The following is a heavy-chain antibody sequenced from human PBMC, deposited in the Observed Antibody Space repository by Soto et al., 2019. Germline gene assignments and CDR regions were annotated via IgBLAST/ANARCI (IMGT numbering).Heavy chain of an antibody. CDR1: GFTFSSYD. D-gene: IGHD6-13*01. V-gene: IGHV3-13*01. J-gene: IGHJ6*02. CDR2: IGTAGDT. Sequence: GGSLRLSCAASGFTFSSYDMHWVRQATGKGLEWVSAIGTAGDTYYPGSVKGRFTISRENAKNSLYLQMNSLRAEDTAVYYCARAGLDPQQLVYYYYGMDVWGQGTTVTVSS. CDR3: ARAGLDPQQLVYYYYGMDV.